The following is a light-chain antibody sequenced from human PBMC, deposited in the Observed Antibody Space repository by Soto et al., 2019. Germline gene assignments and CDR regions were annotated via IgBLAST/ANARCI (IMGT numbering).Light chain of an antibody. J-gene: IGKJ4*01. Sequence: IVMTQSPATLSVSLGERATLSCRASQSVGTYLAWYQQKPGQPPSLLIFAASTRATGIPARFSGTGSGSDFTLTINRLQSEDFAVYSCQQYSDWPLVTFGGGTRVEIK. V-gene: IGKV3-15*01. CDR1: QSVGTY. CDR3: QQYSDWPLVT. CDR2: AAS.